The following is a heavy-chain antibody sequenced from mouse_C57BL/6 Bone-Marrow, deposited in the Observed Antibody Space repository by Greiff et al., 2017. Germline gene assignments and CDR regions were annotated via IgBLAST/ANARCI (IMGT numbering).Heavy chain of an antibody. D-gene: IGHD3-3*01. J-gene: IGHJ3*01. Sequence: VKLMESGPGLVAPSPSLSITCTVSGFSLTSYGVSWVRQPPGKGLEWLGVIWGAGSTNYHSALISRLSISKDNSKSQVFLKLNSLQTDDTATYYCAKEGLLAWFAYWGQGTLVTVSA. V-gene: IGHV2-3*01. CDR1: GFSLTSYG. CDR3: AKEGLLAWFAY. CDR2: IWGAGST.